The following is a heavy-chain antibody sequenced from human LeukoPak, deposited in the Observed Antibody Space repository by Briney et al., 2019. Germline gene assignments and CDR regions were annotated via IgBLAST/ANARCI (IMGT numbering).Heavy chain of an antibody. CDR2: TYYRSKWYN. J-gene: IGHJ4*02. CDR3: ARGSGSGTTYSFDY. D-gene: IGHD1-7*01. V-gene: IGHV6-1*01. Sequence: SQTLSLTCAISGDSVSTNTAAWNWIRQSPSRGLEWLGRTYYRSKWYNDYVVSVKSRITINPDTSKNQFSLQLNSVTPEDTAVYYCARGSGSGTTYSFDYWGQGTLVTVSS. CDR1: GDSVSTNTAA.